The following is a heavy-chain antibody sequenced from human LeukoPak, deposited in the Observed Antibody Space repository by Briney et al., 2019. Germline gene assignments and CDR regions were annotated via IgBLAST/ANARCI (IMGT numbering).Heavy chain of an antibody. V-gene: IGHV6-1*01. CDR2: TYYRSTWYD. CDR1: GDSVSRKSAA. CDR3: ARGAVGQHESKGDVFDI. Sequence: SQTLSLTCAISGDSVSRKSAAWYWIRQFPSRRLKWLGRTYYRSTWYDDYAVSLKSRITINPDTSKNQFSLHLNTVTPEDTAVYYCARGAVGQHESKGDVFDIWGQGTMVTVSS. J-gene: IGHJ3*02. D-gene: IGHD1-1*01.